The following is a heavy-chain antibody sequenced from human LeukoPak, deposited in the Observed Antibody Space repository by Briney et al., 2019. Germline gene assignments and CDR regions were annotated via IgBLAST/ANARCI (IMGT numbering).Heavy chain of an antibody. CDR2: IYYSGST. CDR3: ARSLVVNNYFDY. CDR1: GGSISSSSYY. Sequence: PSETLSLTCTVSGGSISSSSYYWGWIRQPPGKGLEWIGSIYYSGSTYYNPSLKSRVTISVDTSKNQFSLKLSSVTAADTAVYYCARSLVVNNYFDYWGQGTLVTVSS. J-gene: IGHJ4*02. V-gene: IGHV4-39*07. D-gene: IGHD3-22*01.